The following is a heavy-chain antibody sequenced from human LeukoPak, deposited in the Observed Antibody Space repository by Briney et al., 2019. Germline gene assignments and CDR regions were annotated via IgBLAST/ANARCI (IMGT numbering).Heavy chain of an antibody. V-gene: IGHV3-23*01. CDR3: AKDRGGSGPEGWFDP. Sequence: GGSLRLSCAASGITFSSYGMSWVRQAPGKGLEWVSSISSTGGTTYYADSVKGRFTISRDNSKNTLYLQMNSLRAEDTAVYYCAKDRGGSGPEGWFDPWGQGTLVTVSS. D-gene: IGHD3-10*01. J-gene: IGHJ5*02. CDR1: GITFSSYG. CDR2: ISSTGGTT.